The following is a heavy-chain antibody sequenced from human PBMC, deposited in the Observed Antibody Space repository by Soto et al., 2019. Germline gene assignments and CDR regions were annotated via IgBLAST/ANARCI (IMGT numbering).Heavy chain of an antibody. CDR3: ARCIVVVPAAIDWFDP. CDR2: IYYSGST. CDR1: GGSISSSSYY. J-gene: IGHJ5*02. V-gene: IGHV4-39*01. Sequence: QLQLQESGPGLVKPSETLSLTCTVSGGSISSSSYYWGWIRQPPGKGLEWIGSIYYSGSTYYNPSLKSRVTISVDTSKNQFSLKLSSVTAADTAVYYCARCIVVVPAAIDWFDPWGQGTLVTVSS. D-gene: IGHD2-2*01.